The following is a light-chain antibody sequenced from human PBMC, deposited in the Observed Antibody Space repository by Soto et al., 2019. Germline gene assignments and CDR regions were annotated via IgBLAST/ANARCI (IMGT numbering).Light chain of an antibody. J-gene: IGKJ1*01. CDR2: AAS. CDR1: QNIGVY. V-gene: IGKV1-39*01. CDR3: HQTAANPWT. Sequence: DIQMTQSPSSLSASVGDRVTITCRASQNIGVYLNWYQKKPGKAPKLLIHAASSLHSGVPSTFSGSGSGTDFALTISSLQHEHFATYYCHQTAANPWTFAQGTKVDIK.